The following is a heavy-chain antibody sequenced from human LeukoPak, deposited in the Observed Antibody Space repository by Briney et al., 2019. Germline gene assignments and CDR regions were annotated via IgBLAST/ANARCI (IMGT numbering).Heavy chain of an antibody. CDR1: GYTFTSYY. Sequence: ASVKVSFKGSGYTFTSYYRHWVRQAPGQGLEWMGIINPSGGSTSYAQKFQGRVTMTRDTSTSTVYMELSSLRSEDTAVYFCARDKGVADFNYWGQGTLVTVSS. J-gene: IGHJ4*02. CDR2: INPSGGST. V-gene: IGHV1-46*01. D-gene: IGHD6-19*01. CDR3: ARDKGVADFNY.